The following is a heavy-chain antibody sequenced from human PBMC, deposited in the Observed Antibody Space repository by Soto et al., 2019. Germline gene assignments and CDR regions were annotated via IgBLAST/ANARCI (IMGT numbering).Heavy chain of an antibody. CDR1: GGSISSGGYF. CDR3: AREGAAPYYYYGMDV. J-gene: IGHJ6*02. D-gene: IGHD6-6*01. Sequence: QVQLQESGPGLVKPSQTLSLTCTVSGGSISSGGYFWSWIRQHPGKGLEWIGFIYYSGSTYYNPSLKSRVTISVDTSKNQFSLKLSCVTAADTAVYYCAREGAAPYYYYGMDVWGQGTTVTVSS. V-gene: IGHV4-31*03. CDR2: IYYSGST.